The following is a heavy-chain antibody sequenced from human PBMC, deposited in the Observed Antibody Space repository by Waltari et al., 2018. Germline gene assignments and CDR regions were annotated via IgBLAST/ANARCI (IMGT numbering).Heavy chain of an antibody. Sequence: QLQLQESGPTLVKPSETLSLTCTVSGGSISRRSYYWGWIRQAPGKGLEWIGSIYYGGTTYYNPTLGSRVTISGDTSKNQFSLKLSSVTAADTAVYYCVRHWKRNGYRFDPWGQGTLVTVSS. CDR1: GGSISRRSYY. V-gene: IGHV4-39*01. CDR2: IYYGGTT. CDR3: VRHWKRNGYRFDP. D-gene: IGHD5-12*01. J-gene: IGHJ5*02.